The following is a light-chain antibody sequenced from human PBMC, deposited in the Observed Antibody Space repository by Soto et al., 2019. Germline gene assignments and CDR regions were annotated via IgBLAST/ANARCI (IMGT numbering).Light chain of an antibody. V-gene: IGLV2-14*03. CDR3: SSYTSPLTNF. Sequence: QSALTQPASVSGSPGQSITISCTGTSSDVGGFNSVSWYQLRPGTAPKLILYDVVDRPSGVSYRFSGSKSGNTASLTISGLQAGDEADYFCSSYTSPLTNFFGSGTKVTVL. CDR2: DVV. CDR1: SSDVGGFNS. J-gene: IGLJ1*01.